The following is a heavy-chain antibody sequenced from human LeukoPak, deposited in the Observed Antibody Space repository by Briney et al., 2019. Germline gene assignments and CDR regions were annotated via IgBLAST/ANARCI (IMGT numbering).Heavy chain of an antibody. D-gene: IGHD3-22*01. J-gene: IGHJ4*02. CDR2: ISAYNAYT. Sequence: ASVKVSCKASGYIFTSYGITWVRQAPGQGLEWMGWISAYNAYTYYAQKLQGRFTMTTDTSTSTAYMELRSLRSDDTAVYYCARDVLHRIHYDRSAYYPGSSYWGQGTLVTVSS. CDR1: GYIFTSYG. CDR3: ARDVLHRIHYDRSAYYPGSSY. V-gene: IGHV1-18*01.